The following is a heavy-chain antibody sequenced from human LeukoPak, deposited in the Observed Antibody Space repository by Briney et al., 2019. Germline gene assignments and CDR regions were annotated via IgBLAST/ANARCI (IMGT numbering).Heavy chain of an antibody. CDR2: IIPIFGTA. Sequence: SVKVSCKASGGTFSSYAISWVRQAPGQGLEWMGGIIPIFGTANYAQKFQGRVTITADESTSAAYMELSSLRSEDTAVYYCARDHFGGLTVTPGVWYFDYWGQGTLVTVSS. J-gene: IGHJ4*02. V-gene: IGHV1-69*13. CDR1: GGTFSSYA. D-gene: IGHD4-11*01. CDR3: ARDHFGGLTVTPGVWYFDY.